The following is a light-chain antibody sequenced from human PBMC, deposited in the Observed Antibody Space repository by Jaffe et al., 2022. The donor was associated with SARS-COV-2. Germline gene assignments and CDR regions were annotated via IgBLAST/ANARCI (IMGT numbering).Light chain of an antibody. Sequence: QSALTQPRSVSGSPGQSVTISCTGTSSDVGAYNYVSWYQQHPGKAPKVVIYDVSKRPSGVPDRFSGSKSGNTASLTISGLQAEDEADYYCCSYAGYYILAVFGGGTKLTVL. CDR1: SSDVGAYNY. J-gene: IGLJ2*01. CDR2: DVS. V-gene: IGLV2-11*01. CDR3: CSYAGYYILAV.